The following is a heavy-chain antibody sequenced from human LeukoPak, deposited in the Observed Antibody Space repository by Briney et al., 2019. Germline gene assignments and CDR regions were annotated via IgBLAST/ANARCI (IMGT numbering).Heavy chain of an antibody. CDR1: GFTFSSYS. Sequence: GGSLRLSCAASGFTFSSYSMNWVRQAPGKGLEWVSSISSSSSYIYCADSVKGRFTISRDNAKNSLYLQMNSLRAEDTAVYYCARERGVTPHDAFDIWGQGTMVTVSS. V-gene: IGHV3-21*01. D-gene: IGHD1-14*01. J-gene: IGHJ3*02. CDR2: ISSSSSYI. CDR3: ARERGVTPHDAFDI.